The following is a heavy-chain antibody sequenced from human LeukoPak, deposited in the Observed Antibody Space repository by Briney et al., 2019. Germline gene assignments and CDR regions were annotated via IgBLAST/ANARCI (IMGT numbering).Heavy chain of an antibody. D-gene: IGHD3-9*01. CDR3: ARGQPYYDILTGYSETSFDY. CDR1: GYSFILYG. V-gene: IGHV1-18*01. J-gene: IGHJ4*02. Sequence: ASVKVSCKTSGYSFILYGISWVRQAPGQGPEWMGWISTSTGDTKYTQKFQGRVTLTTDTSTSTAYMELSSLRSDDTAVYYCARGQPYYDILTGYSETSFDYWGQGTLVTVSS. CDR2: ISTSTGDT.